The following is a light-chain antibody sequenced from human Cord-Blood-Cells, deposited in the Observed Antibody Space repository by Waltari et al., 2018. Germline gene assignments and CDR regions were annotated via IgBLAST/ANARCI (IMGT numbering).Light chain of an antibody. CDR2: GAS. CDR1: QSVSSN. V-gene: IGKV3-15*01. CDR3: QQYNNWPLCD. Sequence: EILMTQSKATLSVSLGERATLYCRAAQSVSSNLAWYQQKPGKAHRLLIYGASTRATGIPARFSGSGSGTEFTLTISSLQSEDVAVYYCQQYNNWPLCDFGPGTKVDIK. J-gene: IGKJ3*01.